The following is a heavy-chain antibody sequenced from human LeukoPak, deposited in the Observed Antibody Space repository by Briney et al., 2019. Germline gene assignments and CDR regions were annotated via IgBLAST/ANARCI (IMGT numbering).Heavy chain of an antibody. CDR3: AKGNYGSGTAIDY. CDR2: ISYDGSNK. CDR1: GFTFSSYG. Sequence: GRSLRLSCAAPGFTFSSYGLHWVRQAPGKGLEWVAVISYDGSNKYYADSVRGRFTISRDNSKNTLYLQMNSLRAEDTAVYYCAKGNYGSGTAIDYWGQGTLVTVSS. J-gene: IGHJ4*02. D-gene: IGHD3-10*01. V-gene: IGHV3-30*18.